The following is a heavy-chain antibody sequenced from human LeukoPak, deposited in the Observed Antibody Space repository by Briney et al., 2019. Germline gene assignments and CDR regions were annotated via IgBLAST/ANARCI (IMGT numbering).Heavy chain of an antibody. CDR1: GYSISRGYY. D-gene: IGHD1-20*01. Sequence: SETLSLTCGVSGYSISRGYYWACIRQPPGKGLEWIGTIYHIGSTYYNPSLESRVTISVDTSKNEFSLNLNSVTAADTAVYYCARAGWIITSGIDYWGQGALVTVSS. J-gene: IGHJ4*02. CDR3: ARAGWIITSGIDY. V-gene: IGHV4-38-2*01. CDR2: IYHIGST.